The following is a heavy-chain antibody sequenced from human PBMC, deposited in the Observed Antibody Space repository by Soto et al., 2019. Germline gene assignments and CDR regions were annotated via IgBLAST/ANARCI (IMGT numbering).Heavy chain of an antibody. J-gene: IGHJ5*02. V-gene: IGHV4-30-4*08. CDR2: IYYSGSA. CDR3: ARRLGPRSRFDP. D-gene: IGHD3-16*01. CDR1: GGSISSDY. Sequence: LSLTCTVSGGSISSDYWTWIRQPPGKGLEWIGYIYYSGSAHYNPSLKSRVTISVDTSKKQFSLKLSSVTAADTAVYYCARRLGPRSRFDPWGQGTLVTVPQ.